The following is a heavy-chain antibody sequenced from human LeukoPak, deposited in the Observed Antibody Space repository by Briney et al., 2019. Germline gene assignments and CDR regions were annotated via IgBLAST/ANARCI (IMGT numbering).Heavy chain of an antibody. CDR2: TWYDGSNK. CDR3: ARDEGYHGMDV. J-gene: IGHJ6*02. Sequence: QSGGSLRLSCAASGFTFSSYGMHWVRQAPGKGLEWVVVTWYDGSNKYYADSVKGRFTISRDNSKNTLYLQMNSLRAEDTAVYYCARDEGYHGMDVWGQGTTVTVS. V-gene: IGHV3-33*01. CDR1: GFTFSSYG.